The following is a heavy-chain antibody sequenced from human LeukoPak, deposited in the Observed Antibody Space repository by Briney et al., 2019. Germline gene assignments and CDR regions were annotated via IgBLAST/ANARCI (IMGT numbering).Heavy chain of an antibody. D-gene: IGHD3-16*01. J-gene: IGHJ4*02. V-gene: IGHV4-34*01. CDR1: GGSISSYY. CDR3: AREGGGFDF. Sequence: SETLSLTCTVSGGSISSYYWSWIRQPPGKGLEWIGEINHSGSTNYNPSLKSRVTTSVDTSKNQFSLKLSSVTAADTAVYYCAREGGGFDFWGQGTLVTVSS. CDR2: INHSGST.